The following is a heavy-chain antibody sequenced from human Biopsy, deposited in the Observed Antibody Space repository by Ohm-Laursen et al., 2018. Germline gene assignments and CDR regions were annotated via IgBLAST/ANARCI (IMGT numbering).Heavy chain of an antibody. CDR1: GGSISSHY. CDR2: IYNRGST. J-gene: IGHJ6*02. Sequence: SETLSLTCPVSGGSISSHYWSWIRQPPGKGLEWIGYIYNRGSTKYNSSLKSRVTISVDTSKNQFSLTVRSVTAADTAMYYCARGQDSSYLAYGMDVWGQGTTVTVSS. CDR3: ARGQDSSYLAYGMDV. V-gene: IGHV4-59*11. D-gene: IGHD6-19*01.